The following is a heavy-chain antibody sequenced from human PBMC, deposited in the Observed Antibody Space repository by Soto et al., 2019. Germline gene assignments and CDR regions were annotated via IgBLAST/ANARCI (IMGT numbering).Heavy chain of an antibody. D-gene: IGHD3-3*01. CDR3: ARGDDFWSGHSLDY. Sequence: QVQLQESGPGLVKPSQTLSLTCTVSGGSISSGGYYWSWIRQHPGKGLEWIGYIYYSGSTYYNPSLKIRVTISVDTSKNQLPLKLSSVAAADTAVYYCARGDDFWSGHSLDYWGQGTLVTVSS. CDR2: IYYSGST. J-gene: IGHJ4*02. V-gene: IGHV4-31*03. CDR1: GGSISSGGYY.